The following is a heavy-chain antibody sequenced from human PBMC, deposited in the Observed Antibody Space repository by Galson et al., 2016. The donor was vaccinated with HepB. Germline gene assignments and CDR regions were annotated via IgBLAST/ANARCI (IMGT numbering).Heavy chain of an antibody. V-gene: IGHV3-21*01. D-gene: IGHD5-24*01. CDR1: GFTLSNYR. J-gene: IGHJ4*02. CDR2: ISSSSVYI. CDR3: ARADGFNTPFFDS. Sequence: SLRLSCAVSGFTLSNYRIDWVRQAPGKGLEWVSCISSSSVYIWYADSVRGRFTNSRANAKNSLYLQMDSLTAEDTAVYYCARADGFNTPFFDSWGQGTLVTVSS.